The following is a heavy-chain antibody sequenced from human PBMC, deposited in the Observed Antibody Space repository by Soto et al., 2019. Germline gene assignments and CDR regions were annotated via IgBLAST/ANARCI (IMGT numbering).Heavy chain of an antibody. V-gene: IGHV3-23*01. CDR3: ANGKAIATGMDV. D-gene: IGHD6-13*01. CDR1: GFTFSNYA. J-gene: IGHJ6*02. Sequence: GGSLRLSFADSGFTFSNYAMNWVRQAPGRGLECVSTRSSSGEFTFYAGSVKGRLTISRDNSQSTLFLLMNSLRAEDTALYYCANGKAIATGMDVWGQGTTVTVSS. CDR2: RSSSGEFT.